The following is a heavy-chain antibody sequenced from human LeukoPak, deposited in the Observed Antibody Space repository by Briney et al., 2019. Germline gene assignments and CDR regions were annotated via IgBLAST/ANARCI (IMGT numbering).Heavy chain of an antibody. Sequence: GGSLRLSCAASGFTFSSYGMHRVRQAPGKGLEWVAFIRYDGSNTYYADSVKGRFTISRDNAKNSLYLQMNSLRAEDTAVYYCARDKYYGSGSFEFDPWGQGTLVTVSS. V-gene: IGHV3-30*02. J-gene: IGHJ5*02. D-gene: IGHD3-10*01. CDR2: IRYDGSNT. CDR3: ARDKYYGSGSFEFDP. CDR1: GFTFSSYG.